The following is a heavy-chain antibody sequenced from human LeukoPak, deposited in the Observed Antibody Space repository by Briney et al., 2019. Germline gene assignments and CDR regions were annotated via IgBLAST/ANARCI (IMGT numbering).Heavy chain of an antibody. CDR1: GGSISDYY. V-gene: IGHV4-59*01. CDR2: ISYTEGT. J-gene: IGHJ2*01. Sequence: SENLSLTCTVSGGSISDYYWSWIRQPPGKGLEWIGYISYTEGTNYNPSLESRVTISVDTSKNQFSLKLSSVTAADTAVYYCARDLDQRYFDIWGRGSLVTVSS. CDR3: ARDLDQRYFDI.